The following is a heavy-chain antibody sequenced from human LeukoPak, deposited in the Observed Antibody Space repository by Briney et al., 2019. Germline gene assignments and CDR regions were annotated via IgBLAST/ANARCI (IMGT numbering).Heavy chain of an antibody. Sequence: PPQTLSLTSTVCGGSISSGDYYWSWIRQPPREGLEWIGYIYYSGSTYYNPSLKSQVTISVDTSKNQFSLKLSSVTAADTAVYYCARGGYSYGSQPDNFDYWGQGTLVTVSS. V-gene: IGHV4-30-4*08. CDR2: IYYSGST. D-gene: IGHD5-18*01. CDR1: GGSISSGDYY. CDR3: ARGGYSYGSQPDNFDY. J-gene: IGHJ4*02.